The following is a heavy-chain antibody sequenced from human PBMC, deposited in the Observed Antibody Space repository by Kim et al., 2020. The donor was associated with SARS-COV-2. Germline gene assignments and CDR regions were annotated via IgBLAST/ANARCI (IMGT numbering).Heavy chain of an antibody. Sequence: SETPSLTCAVSGYSISSSNWWGWIRQPPGKGLEWIGYIYYSGSTYYNPSLKSRVTMSVDTSKNQFSLKLSSVTAVDTAVYYCARIFAVGATPHYFDYWGQGTLVTVSS. CDR2: IYYSGST. J-gene: IGHJ4*02. CDR3: ARIFAVGATPHYFDY. D-gene: IGHD1-26*01. V-gene: IGHV4-28*01. CDR1: GYSISSSNW.